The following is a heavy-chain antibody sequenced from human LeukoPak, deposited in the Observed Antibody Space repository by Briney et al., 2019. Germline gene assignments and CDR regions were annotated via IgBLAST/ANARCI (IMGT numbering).Heavy chain of an antibody. CDR1: GVSISSGAYY. D-gene: IGHD3-22*01. J-gene: IGHJ4*02. V-gene: IGHV4-30-2*01. CDR2: IWHGGTT. CDR3: ARAQDSSAPPYFDY. Sequence: PSETLSLTCSVSGVSISSGAYYWGWIRQAPGKGLEWIGHIWHGGTTYYNPSLKSRVTISLDRSKIQFSLKVTSVTAADTAVYYCARAQDSSAPPYFDYWGQGTLVTVSS.